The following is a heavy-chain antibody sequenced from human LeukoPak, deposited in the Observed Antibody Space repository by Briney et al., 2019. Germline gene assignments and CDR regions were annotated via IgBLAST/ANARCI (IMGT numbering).Heavy chain of an antibody. CDR1: GFAFSVYG. J-gene: IGHJ4*02. Sequence: GGSLRLSCAASGFAFSVYGMSWVRQAPGKGLEWVSSIRFSGTYYADSVKGRFTISRDNSKNTLYLQMNSLRAEDTAVYYCARTRWELPYYFDYWGQGTLVTVSS. V-gene: IGHV3-23*01. CDR3: ARTRWELPYYFDY. CDR2: IRFSGT. D-gene: IGHD1-26*01.